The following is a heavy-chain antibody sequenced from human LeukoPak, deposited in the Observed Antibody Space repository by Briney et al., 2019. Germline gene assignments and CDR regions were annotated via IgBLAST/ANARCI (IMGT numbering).Heavy chain of an antibody. CDR3: TKDPNGDYVGAFDF. D-gene: IGHD4-17*01. CDR1: GITLSSYG. J-gene: IGHJ3*01. CDR2: ITGSGAGT. V-gene: IGHV3-23*01. Sequence: GGSLRLSCVASGITLSSYGMHWVRQAPGKGLEWVSSITGSGAGTSYANSVKGRFTVSRDNSKNTLYLQMNSLRAEDTAVYYCTKDPNGDYVGAFDFWDQGTLVIVSS.